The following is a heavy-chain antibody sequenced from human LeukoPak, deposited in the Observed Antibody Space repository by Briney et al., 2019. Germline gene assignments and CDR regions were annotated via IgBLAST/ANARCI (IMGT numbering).Heavy chain of an antibody. CDR2: IKPKTDGETT. CDR1: GFTVSSNY. J-gene: IGHJ4*02. Sequence: GGSLRLSCAASGFTVSSNYMSWVRQAPGKGLEWVGRIKPKTDGETTEYAAPVKDRFSISRDDSKSMMYLQMNSLKTEDTAVYYCIPPLPYSAQGGQGTLVTVSS. D-gene: IGHD2-21*01. V-gene: IGHV3-15*01. CDR3: IPPLPYSAQ.